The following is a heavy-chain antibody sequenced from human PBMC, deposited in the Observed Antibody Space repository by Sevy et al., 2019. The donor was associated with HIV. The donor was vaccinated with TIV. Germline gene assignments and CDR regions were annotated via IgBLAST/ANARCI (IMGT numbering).Heavy chain of an antibody. CDR2: INHSGST. J-gene: IGHJ5*02. Sequence: SETLSLTCAVYGGSFSGYYWSWIRQPPGKGLEWIGEINHSGSTNYNPSLKSRVTISVDTSKNQFSLKLSSVTAADTAVYYCARVIRGWGWFDPWGPGTLVTVS. CDR3: ARVIRGWGWFDP. CDR1: GGSFSGYY. V-gene: IGHV4-34*01. D-gene: IGHD3-10*01.